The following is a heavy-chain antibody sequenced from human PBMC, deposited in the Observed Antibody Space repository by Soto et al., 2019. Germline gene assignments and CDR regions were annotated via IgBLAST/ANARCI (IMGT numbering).Heavy chain of an antibody. CDR2: IYYSGST. CDR3: ARHDYGGFGL. V-gene: IGHV4-39*01. J-gene: IGHJ4*02. D-gene: IGHD4-17*01. CDR1: GGSISRSSYY. Sequence: QLQLQASGPGLVKPSETLSLTCTVSGGSISRSSYYWGWIRQPPGKGLEWIGSIYYSGSTYYDPSLKSRVPISVDTSKNQFSLKLSSVTAADTAVYYCARHDYGGFGLWGQGTLVTVSS.